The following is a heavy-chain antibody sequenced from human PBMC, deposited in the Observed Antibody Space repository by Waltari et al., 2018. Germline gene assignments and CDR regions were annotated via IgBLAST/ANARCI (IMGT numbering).Heavy chain of an antibody. CDR1: GYTLSVCY. Sequence: QGQLVQSGTEVEQPVASIKASCKASGYTLSVCYVPLVRHSPGKSLEWMALINAHSGATNSLGKFQVTDTITRDTSTRTAFMGLTRLTSDDTAIDFCARGGADDYDSNGPFDCWGQGTLFSVS. V-gene: IGHV1-2*06. J-gene: IGHJ4*02. CDR2: INAHSGAT. CDR3: ARGGADDYDSNGPFDC. D-gene: IGHD3-22*01.